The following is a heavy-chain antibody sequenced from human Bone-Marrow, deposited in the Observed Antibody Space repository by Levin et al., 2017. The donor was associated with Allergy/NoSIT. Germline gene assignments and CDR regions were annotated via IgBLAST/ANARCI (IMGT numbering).Heavy chain of an antibody. CDR2: IIPMFDTA. V-gene: IGHV1-69*13. CDR1: GGTFSTYA. Sequence: SVKVSCKVSGGTFSTYAISWLRRARGQGLEWMGGIIPMFDTANYAQKFQGRVTITADESTSTAYMELSSLRSEDTAIYYCARGEDNSAYYHYFDYWGQGTLVTVSS. D-gene: IGHD3-22*01. J-gene: IGHJ4*02. CDR3: ARGEDNSAYYHYFDY.